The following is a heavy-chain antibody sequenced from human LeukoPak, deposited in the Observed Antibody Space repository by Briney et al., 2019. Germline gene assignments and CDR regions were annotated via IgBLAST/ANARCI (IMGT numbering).Heavy chain of an antibody. J-gene: IGHJ4*02. D-gene: IGHD2-2*01. Sequence: GSSVKVSCKASGGTFSSYAISWVRQAPGQGLEWMGGIIPIFGTANYAQKFQGRVTITADESTSTAYMELSSLRSEDTAVYYCARDGVCSSTSCRPAEFDYWGQGTLVTVSS. CDR1: GGTFSSYA. CDR3: ARDGVCSSTSCRPAEFDY. CDR2: IIPIFGTA. V-gene: IGHV1-69*01.